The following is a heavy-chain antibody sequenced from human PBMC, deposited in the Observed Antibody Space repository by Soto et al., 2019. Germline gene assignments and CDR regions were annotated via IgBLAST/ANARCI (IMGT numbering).Heavy chain of an antibody. Sequence: PSETLSLTCAVYGGSFSGYYWSWIRQPPGKGLEWIGEINHSGSTNYNPSLKSRVTISVDTSKNQFSLKLSSVTAADTAVYYCACRIAAAGKVAYWGQGTLVTVSS. V-gene: IGHV4-34*01. D-gene: IGHD6-13*01. CDR1: GGSFSGYY. CDR2: INHSGST. CDR3: ACRIAAAGKVAY. J-gene: IGHJ4*02.